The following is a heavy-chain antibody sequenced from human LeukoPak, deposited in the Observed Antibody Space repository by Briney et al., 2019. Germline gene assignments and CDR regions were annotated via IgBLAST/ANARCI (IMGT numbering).Heavy chain of an antibody. J-gene: IGHJ4*02. CDR3: ARSGSYGLFDY. Sequence: ASVKVSCKASGGTFSSYAISWVRQAPGQGLEWMGWISAYNGNTNYAQKLQGRVTMTTDTSTSTAYMELRSLRSDDTAVYYCARSGSYGLFDYWGQGTLVTVSS. D-gene: IGHD1-26*01. V-gene: IGHV1-18*01. CDR1: GGTFSSYA. CDR2: ISAYNGNT.